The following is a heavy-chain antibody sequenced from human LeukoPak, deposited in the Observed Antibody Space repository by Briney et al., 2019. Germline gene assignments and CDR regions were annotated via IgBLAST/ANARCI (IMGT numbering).Heavy chain of an antibody. V-gene: IGHV3-33*01. CDR3: ARGSGVWGYYDILTGYYTDAFDI. CDR2: TWYDGNNK. J-gene: IGHJ3*02. D-gene: IGHD3-9*01. Sequence: PGGSLRLSCAASGFTFSSYAMHWVRQAPGKGLEWVALTWYDGNNKYYADSVKGRFTISRDNSKNMLYLQMNSLRAEDTAVYYCARGSGVWGYYDILTGYYTDAFDIWGQGTMVTVSS. CDR1: GFTFSSYA.